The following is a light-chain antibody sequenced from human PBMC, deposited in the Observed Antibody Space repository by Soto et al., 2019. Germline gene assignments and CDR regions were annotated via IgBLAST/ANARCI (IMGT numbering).Light chain of an antibody. V-gene: IGLV2-8*01. CDR3: SSYSGSTNFFV. Sequence: QSALTQPPSASGSPGQSVTISCTGTSSDVGGYNFVSWYQQHPGKAPKLMIYEVNKRPSGVPDRFSGSKSGSTASLTVSGLQDEDEADYYCSSYSGSTNFFVFGGGTQLTVL. CDR1: SSDVGGYNF. CDR2: EVN. J-gene: IGLJ2*01.